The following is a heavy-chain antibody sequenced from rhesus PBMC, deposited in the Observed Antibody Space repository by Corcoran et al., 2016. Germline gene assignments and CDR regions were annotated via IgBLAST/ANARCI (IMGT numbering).Heavy chain of an antibody. Sequence: QVQLQESGPGLVKPSETLSLTCAVSGGSIRDSYYWSWIRPPPGKGLAWIGYIYGSGGSTYYNPSLKSRVTISTDTSKNQFSLKLSSVTAADTAVYYCARDSEYYNIWTGYHFDYWGQGVLVTVSS. CDR2: IYGSGGST. D-gene: IGHD3-3*01. V-gene: IGHV4-106*01. CDR3: ARDSEYYNIWTGYHFDY. CDR1: GGSIRDSYY. J-gene: IGHJ4*01.